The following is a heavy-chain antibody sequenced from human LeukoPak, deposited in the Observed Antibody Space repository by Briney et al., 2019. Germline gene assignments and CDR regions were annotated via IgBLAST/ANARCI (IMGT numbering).Heavy chain of an antibody. V-gene: IGHV3-23*01. CDR1: GFTFRSYA. D-gene: IGHD2-21*01. Sequence: GGSLRLSCEASGFTFRSYAMSWVRQAPGKGLEWVATVSGTGGSTYYADSAKGRFTISRDNSKNTMSLQLSSLTAADTALYFCSKSSVSIPQFIKSWGQGTLVSVSS. CDR3: SKSSVSIPQFIKS. J-gene: IGHJ4*02. CDR2: VSGTGGST.